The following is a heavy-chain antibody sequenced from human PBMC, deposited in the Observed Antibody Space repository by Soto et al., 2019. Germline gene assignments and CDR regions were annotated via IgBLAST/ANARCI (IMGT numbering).Heavy chain of an antibody. CDR1: GDSINNGDCY. CDR3: AREKEDDSGDYNAFDI. V-gene: IGHV4-31*03. J-gene: IGHJ3*02. CDR2: SYYSGTK. Sequence: QVQLQESGPGLVKPSQTLSLTCTVSGDSINNGDCYWSWLRQLPGKGLEWIGYSYYSGTKYYNPSLKSRVSMSHDTSKTQFSLNLTSVTASDTAVYYCAREKEDDSGDYNAFDIWGQGTVVTVSS. D-gene: IGHD4-17*01.